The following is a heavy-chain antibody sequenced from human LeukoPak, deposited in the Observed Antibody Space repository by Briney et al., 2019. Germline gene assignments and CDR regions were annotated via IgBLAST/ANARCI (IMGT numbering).Heavy chain of an antibody. J-gene: IGHJ5*02. CDR2: ISGSGGST. CDR1: GFTFSSYG. Sequence: GGSLRLSCAASGFTFSSYGMSWVCQAPGKGLEWVSAISGSGGSTYYADSVKGRFTISRDNSKNTLYLQMNSLRAEDTAVYYCAKDMGGGEGSWYNWFDPWGQGTLVTVSS. D-gene: IGHD6-13*01. V-gene: IGHV3-23*01. CDR3: AKDMGGGEGSWYNWFDP.